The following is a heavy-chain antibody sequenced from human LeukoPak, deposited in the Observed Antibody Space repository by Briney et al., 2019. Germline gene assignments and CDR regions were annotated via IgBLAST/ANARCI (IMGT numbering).Heavy chain of an antibody. J-gene: IGHJ6*03. D-gene: IGHD4-11*01. CDR2: INPSGGST. CDR1: GYTFTSYY. CDR3: ARDATVPISHYYYYYMDV. V-gene: IGHV1-46*01. Sequence: GASVKVSCKASGYTFTSYYMHWVRQAPGQGLEWMGIINPSGGSTSYAQKFQGRVTMTRDTSTSTVYMELSSLRSEDTAVYYCARDATVPISHYYYYYMDVWGRGTTVTVSS.